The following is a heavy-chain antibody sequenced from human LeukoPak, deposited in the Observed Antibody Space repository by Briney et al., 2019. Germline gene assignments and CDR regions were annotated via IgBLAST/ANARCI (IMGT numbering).Heavy chain of an antibody. V-gene: IGHV3-7*01. D-gene: IGHD3-22*01. Sequence: GGSLRLSCTASGFTFGDYAMSWFRQAPGKGLEWVANIKQDGSEKYCVDSVKGRFTISRDNAKNSLYLQMNSLRAEDTAVYYCARTDSSGYYGNYGMDVWGQGTTVTVSS. CDR2: IKQDGSEK. J-gene: IGHJ6*02. CDR1: GFTFGDYA. CDR3: ARTDSSGYYGNYGMDV.